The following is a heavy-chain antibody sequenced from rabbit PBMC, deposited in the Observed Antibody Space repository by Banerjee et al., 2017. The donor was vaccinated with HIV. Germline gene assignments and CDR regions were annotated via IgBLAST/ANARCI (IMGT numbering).Heavy chain of an antibody. D-gene: IGHD1-1*01. Sequence: QERLVESGGGLVKPEGSLKLSCTASGFSFSSNWICWVRQAPGKGLEWIACIDTNDGDTDYANWPKGRFTISKTSSTTVTLQMTSLTVADTATYFCARDLPGIIGWNFAWWGPGTLVTVS. J-gene: IGHJ4*01. CDR1: GFSFSSNW. CDR2: IDTNDGDT. V-gene: IGHV1S45*01. CDR3: ARDLPGIIGWNFAW.